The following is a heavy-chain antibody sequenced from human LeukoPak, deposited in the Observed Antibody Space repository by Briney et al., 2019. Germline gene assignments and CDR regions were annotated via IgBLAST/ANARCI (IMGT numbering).Heavy chain of an antibody. Sequence: SETLSLTCTVSGGSISSYYWSWIRQPPGKGLEWIGYIYYSGSTNYNPSLKSRVTISVDTSKNQFSLKLSSVTAADTAMYYCARGSLGDPFTDDAFDIWGQGTMVTVSS. CDR2: IYYSGST. J-gene: IGHJ3*02. V-gene: IGHV4-59*01. CDR1: GGSISSYY. CDR3: ARGSLGDPFTDDAFDI. D-gene: IGHD3-16*01.